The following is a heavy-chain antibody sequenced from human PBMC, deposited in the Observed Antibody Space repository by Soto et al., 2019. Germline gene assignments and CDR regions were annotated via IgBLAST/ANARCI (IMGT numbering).Heavy chain of an antibody. CDR2: ISGYNDNT. Sequence: ASVKVSCKGSGYTLTGDGIIWVRQAPGQGLEWMGWISGYNDNTRYAQKLQGRVTMTADTPTSTAYLELRSLRSDDTAVYYCARDWFCSGGRCYDVFDIWGQGTTVTVSS. CDR1: GYTLTGDG. V-gene: IGHV1-18*01. J-gene: IGHJ3*02. D-gene: IGHD2-15*01. CDR3: ARDWFCSGGRCYDVFDI.